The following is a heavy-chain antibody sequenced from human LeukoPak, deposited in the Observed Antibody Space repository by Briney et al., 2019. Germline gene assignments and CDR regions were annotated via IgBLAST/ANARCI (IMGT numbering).Heavy chain of an antibody. CDR3: ARDRQQLVPEYFQH. J-gene: IGHJ1*01. D-gene: IGHD6-13*01. V-gene: IGHV3-48*01. Sequence: GGSLRLSCAASGFTFSSYSMNWVRQAPGKGLEWVSYISSSSSTIYYADSVKGRFTISRDNAKNSLYLQMNSPRAEDTAVYYCARDRQQLVPEYFQHWGQGTLVTVSS. CDR2: ISSSSSTI. CDR1: GFTFSSYS.